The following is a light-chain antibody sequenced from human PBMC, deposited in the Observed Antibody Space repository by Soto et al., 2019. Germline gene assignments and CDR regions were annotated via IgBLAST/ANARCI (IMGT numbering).Light chain of an antibody. CDR1: QSVSNNY. CDR2: GAS. Sequence: ENMFKQSPCTLSLSKGERATLSCRASQSVSNNYLAWYQQKPGQAPRLLIYGASNRATGIPDRFSGSGSGTDFTLTISRLESEDFATYYCQQYHPCPPIPFGQGTRLEI. CDR3: QQYHPCPPIP. V-gene: IGKV3-20*01. J-gene: IGKJ5*01.